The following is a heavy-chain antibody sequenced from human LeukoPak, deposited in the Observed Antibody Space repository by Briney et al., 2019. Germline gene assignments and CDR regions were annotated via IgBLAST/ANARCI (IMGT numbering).Heavy chain of an antibody. J-gene: IGHJ4*02. Sequence: PSETLSLTCTASGGSISGYYWSWIRQPPGKGLEWIGYIYYSGSTKYNPSLQSRVTISVDTSKNQFSLKLSSVTAADTAVYYCARDPGSGWFNWGQGTLVTVSS. D-gene: IGHD6-19*01. V-gene: IGHV4-59*01. CDR3: ARDPGSGWFN. CDR1: GGSISGYY. CDR2: IYYSGST.